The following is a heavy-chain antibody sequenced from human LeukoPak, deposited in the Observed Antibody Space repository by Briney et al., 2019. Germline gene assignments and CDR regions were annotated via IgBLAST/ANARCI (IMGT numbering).Heavy chain of an antibody. Sequence: PSQTLSLTCTVSGGSISSGGYYWSWIRQHPGKGLEWIGYIYYSGSATYNPSLKSRVTISVDTSKNQSSLKLNSVTAADTAVYYCARVMEGDYGAMDVWGQGTTVTVSS. V-gene: IGHV4-31*03. CDR1: GGSISSGGYY. CDR3: ARVMEGDYGAMDV. J-gene: IGHJ6*02. D-gene: IGHD3-3*01. CDR2: IYYSGSA.